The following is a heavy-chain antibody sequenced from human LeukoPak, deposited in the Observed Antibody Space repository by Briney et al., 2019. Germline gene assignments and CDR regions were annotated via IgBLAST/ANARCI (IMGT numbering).Heavy chain of an antibody. Sequence: GRSLRLSCAASGFTFSSYSMNWVRQAPGKGLEWVSSISSSSSYIYYADSVKGRFTISRDNAKNSLYLQMNSLRAEDTAVYYCARGAAAACLDAFDIWGQGTMVTVSS. D-gene: IGHD6-13*01. CDR1: GFTFSSYS. V-gene: IGHV3-21*01. J-gene: IGHJ3*02. CDR3: ARGAAAACLDAFDI. CDR2: ISSSSSYI.